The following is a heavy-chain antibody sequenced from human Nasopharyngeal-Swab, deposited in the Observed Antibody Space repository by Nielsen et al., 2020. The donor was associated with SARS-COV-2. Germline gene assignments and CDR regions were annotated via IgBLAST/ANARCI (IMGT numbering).Heavy chain of an antibody. V-gene: IGHV1-69*01. CDR3: ARPTVVTPPSYYYYYMDV. CDR2: IIPIFGTA. Sequence: WVRQAPGQGLEWMGGIIPIFGTANYAQKFQGRVTITADESTSTAYVELSSLRSEDTAVYYCARPTVVTPPSYYYYYMDVWGKGTTVTVSS. D-gene: IGHD4-23*01. J-gene: IGHJ6*03.